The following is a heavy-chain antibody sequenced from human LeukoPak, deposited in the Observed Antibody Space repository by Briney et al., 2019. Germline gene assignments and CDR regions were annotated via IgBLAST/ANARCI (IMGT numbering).Heavy chain of an antibody. CDR1: GFTFSSYA. V-gene: IGHV3-48*04. D-gene: IGHD1-1*01. Sequence: GGSLRLSCAASGFTFSSYAMNWVRQAPGKGLEWVSYISSSGSTIYYADSVKGRFTISRDNAKNSLYLQMNSLRAEDTAVYYCARDGGPGTDAFDIWGQGTMVTVSS. J-gene: IGHJ3*02. CDR3: ARDGGPGTDAFDI. CDR2: ISSSGSTI.